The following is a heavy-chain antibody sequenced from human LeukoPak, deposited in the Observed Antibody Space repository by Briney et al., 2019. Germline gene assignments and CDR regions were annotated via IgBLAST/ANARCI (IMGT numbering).Heavy chain of an antibody. CDR1: GFTFSSYA. D-gene: IGHD3-3*01. CDR2: ISGSGGST. V-gene: IGHV3-23*01. Sequence: GGSLRLSCAASGFTFSSYAMSWVRQAPGKGLEWVSAISGSGGSTYYADSVKGRFTISRDNAKNSLYLQMNSLRAEDTAVYYCARAGITIFGVGSRGAFDIWGQGTMVTVSS. J-gene: IGHJ3*02. CDR3: ARAGITIFGVGSRGAFDI.